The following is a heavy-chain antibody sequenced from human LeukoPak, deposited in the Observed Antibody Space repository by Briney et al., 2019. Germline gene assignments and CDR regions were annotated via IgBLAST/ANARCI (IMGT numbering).Heavy chain of an antibody. Sequence: GASVKVSCKASGYTFTSYDINWVRQATGQGLEWMGWMNPNSGNTGYAQKFQGRVTITRNTSISTAYMELSSLRSDDTAVYYCARERSIAVAGNDYWGQGTLVTVSS. CDR2: MNPNSGNT. CDR3: ARERSIAVAGNDY. J-gene: IGHJ4*02. D-gene: IGHD6-19*01. CDR1: GYTFTSYD. V-gene: IGHV1-8*03.